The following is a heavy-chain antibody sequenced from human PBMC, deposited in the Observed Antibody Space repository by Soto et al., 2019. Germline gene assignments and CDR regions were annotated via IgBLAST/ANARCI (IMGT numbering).Heavy chain of an antibody. D-gene: IGHD2-8*02. CDR3: ARDKITGLFDY. CDR1: GGSFSGYY. J-gene: IGHJ4*02. V-gene: IGHV4-34*01. Sequence: QVQLQQWGAGLLKPSETLSLTCAVYGGSFSGYYWTWIRQPPGTGLEWIGEINHSGSTNYNPSLKSRVTISVDTSQNQFSLKLTSVNAADTAVYYCARDKITGLFDYWGQGTLVTVSS. CDR2: INHSGST.